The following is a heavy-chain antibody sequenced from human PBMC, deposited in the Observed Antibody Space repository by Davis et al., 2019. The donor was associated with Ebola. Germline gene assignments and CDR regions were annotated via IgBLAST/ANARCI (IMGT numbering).Heavy chain of an antibody. V-gene: IGHV1-2*06. CDR2: INPDSGST. J-gene: IGHJ4*02. Sequence: ASVKVSCKPSGYTFTGFYIHWVRQAPGQGLEWMGRINPDSGSTHYAQKFQGRVTMTRDTSISAVYMELTRLRSDDTAMYYCARDGSASWPNLDFWGQGTLVTVSS. CDR3: ARDGSASWPNLDF. D-gene: IGHD2-2*01. CDR1: GYTFTGFY.